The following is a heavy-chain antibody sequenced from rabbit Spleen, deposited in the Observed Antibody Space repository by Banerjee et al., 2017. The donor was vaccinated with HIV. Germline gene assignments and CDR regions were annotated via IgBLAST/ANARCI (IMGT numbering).Heavy chain of an antibody. Sequence: EQLEESGGGLVKPEGSLTLTCKASGVSLNDKDVMCWVRQAPGKGLEWIACINIVTGGSTTHYASWAKGRFTVSKTSSTTATLQMTSLTVADTATYFCARDAAGREDFNLWGPGTLVTVS. CDR3: ARDAAGREDFNL. CDR1: GVSLNDKDV. J-gene: IGHJ4*01. CDR2: INIVTGGSTT. D-gene: IGHD4-2*01. V-gene: IGHV1S45*01.